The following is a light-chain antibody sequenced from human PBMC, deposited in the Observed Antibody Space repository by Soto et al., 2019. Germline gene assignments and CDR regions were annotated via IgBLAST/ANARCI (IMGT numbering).Light chain of an antibody. CDR3: ASWDDSLSGGV. CDR1: NSNIGTYT. CDR2: TDY. V-gene: IGLV1-44*01. J-gene: IGLJ3*02. Sequence: QSVLTQPPSASGTPGQRVIISCSGSNSNIGTYTVNWYQQLPGTAPKLLIYTDYQRPSGVPDRFSGSRSGTSASLAISGLQSEDEAYYYCASWDDSLSGGVFGGGTKVTVL.